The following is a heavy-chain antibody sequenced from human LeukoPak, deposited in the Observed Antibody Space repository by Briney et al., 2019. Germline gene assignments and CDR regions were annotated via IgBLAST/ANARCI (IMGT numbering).Heavy chain of an antibody. CDR1: GFTFSSYA. CDR2: IIPIFGTA. Sequence: GGSLRLSCAASGFTFSSYAISWVRQAPGQGLEWMGGIIPIFGTANYAQKFQGRVTITADESTSTAYMELSSLRSEDTAVYYCAIVVVTAIMYWGQGTLVTVSS. D-gene: IGHD2-21*02. V-gene: IGHV1-69*01. J-gene: IGHJ4*02. CDR3: AIVVVTAIMY.